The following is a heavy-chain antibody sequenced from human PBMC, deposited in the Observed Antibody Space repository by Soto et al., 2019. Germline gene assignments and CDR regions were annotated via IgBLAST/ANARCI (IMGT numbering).Heavy chain of an antibody. CDR3: ARWDDYGASDPYHFDQ. V-gene: IGHV1-18*04. D-gene: IGHD4-17*01. CDR2: TSIYNGHP. Sequence: QVQLVQSGPEVQKPGASLKVSCKASGYTFTASGISWVRQAPGQGLEGMGWTSIYNGHPAYSPKFLGRVVMTTDTSAETASLELTSLRPEDAAFYYCARWDDYGASDPYHFDQWGQGTLVTVSS. CDR1: GYTFTASG. J-gene: IGHJ4*02.